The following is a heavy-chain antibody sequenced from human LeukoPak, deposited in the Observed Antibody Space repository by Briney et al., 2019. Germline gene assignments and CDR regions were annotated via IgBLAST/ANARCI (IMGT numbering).Heavy chain of an antibody. V-gene: IGHV3-11*01. D-gene: IGHD6-13*01. CDR1: GFTFSDYY. CDR2: ISGSGSTI. CDR3: ARDSPTGYSSSWSPAPYYYYGMDV. J-gene: IGHJ6*02. Sequence: GGSLRLSCAASGFTFSDYYMSWIRQAPGKGLEWVSYISGSGSTIYYADSVKGRFTISRDNAKNSLYLQMNSLRADDTAVYYCARDSPTGYSSSWSPAPYYYYGMDVWGQGTTVTVSS.